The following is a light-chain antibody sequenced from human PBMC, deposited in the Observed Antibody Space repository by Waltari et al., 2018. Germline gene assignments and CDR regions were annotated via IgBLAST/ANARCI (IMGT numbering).Light chain of an antibody. CDR2: AAS. CDR1: QSIDRY. V-gene: IGKV3-20*01. J-gene: IGKJ1*01. CDR3: QNHERLPAT. Sequence: EIVLTQSPGTLSLSPGERATLSCRASQSIDRYLVWYQQKPGQAPRLLIYAASSRATGIPDRFSGSGSGTDFSLTISRLEPEDFAVYYCQNHERLPATFGQGTKVEIK.